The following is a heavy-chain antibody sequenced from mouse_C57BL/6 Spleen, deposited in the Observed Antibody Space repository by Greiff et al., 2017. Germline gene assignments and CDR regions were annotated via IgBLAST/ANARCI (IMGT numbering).Heavy chain of an antibody. J-gene: IGHJ1*03. CDR2: ISSGSSTI. V-gene: IGHV5-17*01. CDR1: GFTFRDYG. Sequence: EVMLVESGGGLVKPGGSLKLSCAASGFTFRDYGMHWVRQAPEKGLEWVAYISSGSSTIYYADTVKGRFTISRDNAKNTLFLQMTSLRSEDTAMYYCARPGSYWYFDVWGTGTTVTVSS. CDR3: ARPGSYWYFDV.